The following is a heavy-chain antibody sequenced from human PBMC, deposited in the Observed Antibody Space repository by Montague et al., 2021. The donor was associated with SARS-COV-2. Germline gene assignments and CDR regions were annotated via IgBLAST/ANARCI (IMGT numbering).Heavy chain of an antibody. J-gene: IGHJ4*02. CDR3: AKGGATSPFDS. D-gene: IGHD1-26*01. CDR2: IYSGDSST. V-gene: IGHV3-23*03. Sequence: SLILSCAASGFTFSSYAMSWVRQAPVKGLEWVSVIYSGDSSTYYXDSVKGRFTISRDNSKNTLYLQMNSLRAEDTAVYYCAKGGATSPFDSWGQGTLVTVSS. CDR1: GFTFSSYA.